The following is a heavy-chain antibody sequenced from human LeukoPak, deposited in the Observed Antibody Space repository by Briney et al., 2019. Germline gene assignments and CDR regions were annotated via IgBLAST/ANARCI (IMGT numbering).Heavy chain of an antibody. CDR1: GFTFSIYN. V-gene: IGHV3-21*01. J-gene: IGHJ4*02. D-gene: IGHD6-19*01. CDR3: VGSIAVAGTIDY. Sequence: GGSLRLSCAASGFTFSIYNMNWVRQAPGRGLEWVSSISSSGTYIYYADSVKGRFTISRDTAKNSLYLQMNSLRAEDTAVYYCVGSIAVAGTIDYRGQGTLVTVSS. CDR2: ISSSGTYI.